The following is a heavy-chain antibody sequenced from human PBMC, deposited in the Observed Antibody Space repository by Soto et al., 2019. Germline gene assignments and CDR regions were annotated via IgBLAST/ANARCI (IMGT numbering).Heavy chain of an antibody. CDR2: INAGNGNT. CDR3: GTGKHYYYYMDV. CDR1: GYTFTSYA. J-gene: IGHJ6*03. D-gene: IGHD1-1*01. Sequence: QVQLVQSGAEVKKPGASVKVSCKASGYTFTSYAMHWVRQAPGQRLEWMGWINAGNGNTKYSQKFQGRVTITRDTSASTAYMELSSRRSEDTAVYYCGTGKHYYYYMDVWGKGTTVTVSS. V-gene: IGHV1-3*01.